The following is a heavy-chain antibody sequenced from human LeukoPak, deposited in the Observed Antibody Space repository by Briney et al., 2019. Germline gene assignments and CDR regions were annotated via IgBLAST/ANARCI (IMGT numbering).Heavy chain of an antibody. V-gene: IGHV4-30-4*08. Sequence: SQTLSLTCTLSGGSISSGDYYWSWIRQPPGKGLEWIGYIYYSGSTYYNPSLKSRVTISVDTSKNQFSLKLSSVTAADTAVYYCARTLVVVIAIDAFDIWGQGTMVTVSS. CDR2: IYYSGST. D-gene: IGHD2-21*01. CDR1: GGSISSGDYY. J-gene: IGHJ3*02. CDR3: ARTLVVVIAIDAFDI.